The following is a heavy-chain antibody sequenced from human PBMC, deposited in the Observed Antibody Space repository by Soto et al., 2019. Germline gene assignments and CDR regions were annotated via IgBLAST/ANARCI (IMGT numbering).Heavy chain of an antibody. CDR3: ARRGYGSGRLNY. V-gene: IGHV1-69*02. CDR1: GGTFSSYT. D-gene: IGHD3-10*01. J-gene: IGHJ4*02. CDR2: IIPILGIA. Sequence: QVQLVQSGAEVKKPGSSVKVSCKASGGTFSSYTISWVRQAPGQGLEWMGRIIPILGIANYAQKFQGRVTITADKSTSTAYMELSSLRSEDTAVYYCARRGYGSGRLNYWGQGTLVTVSS.